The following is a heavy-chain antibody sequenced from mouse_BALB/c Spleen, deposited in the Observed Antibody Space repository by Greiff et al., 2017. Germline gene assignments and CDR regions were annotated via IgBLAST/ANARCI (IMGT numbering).Heavy chain of an antibody. CDR2: ISSGGST. D-gene: IGHD1-1*01. CDR1: GFTFSDYY. CDR3: ARKDTTVVFDY. Sequence: EVKLVESGGGLVKPGGSLKLSCAASGFTFSDYYMYWVRQTPEKRLEWVASISSGGSTYYPDSVKGRFTISRDNARNILYLQMSSLRSEDTAMYYCARKDTTVVFDYWGQGTTLTVSS. V-gene: IGHV5-6-5*01. J-gene: IGHJ2*01.